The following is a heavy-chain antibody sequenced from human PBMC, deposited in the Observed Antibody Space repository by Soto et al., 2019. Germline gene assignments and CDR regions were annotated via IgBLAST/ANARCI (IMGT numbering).Heavy chain of an antibody. Sequence: GGSLRLSCAASGFSFGSYGMSWVRQAPGKGLEWVSVISGSGSSTYYADSVKGRFIISRDNSKNTVYLQMNSLRVEDTAVYYCAKDRVSSTATPRFDPWGQGTLVTVSS. CDR2: ISGSGSST. V-gene: IGHV3-23*01. D-gene: IGHD1-1*01. CDR1: GFSFGSYG. J-gene: IGHJ5*02. CDR3: AKDRVSSTATPRFDP.